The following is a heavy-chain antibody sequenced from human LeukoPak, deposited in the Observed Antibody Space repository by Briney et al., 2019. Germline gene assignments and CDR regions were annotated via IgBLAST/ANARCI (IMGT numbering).Heavy chain of an antibody. CDR2: IFYTGST. V-gene: IGHV4-39*07. J-gene: IGHJ4*02. D-gene: IGHD6-13*01. Sequence: SETLSLTCTVSGDSIRNSNYYWAWIRQPPGKGLEWIGSIFYTGSTYYNPSLKSRVTISVDRSKDQFSLKVRSVTAADTAVYYCARERAPYTSSYYWGQGTLATVSS. CDR1: GDSIRNSNYY. CDR3: ARERAPYTSSYY.